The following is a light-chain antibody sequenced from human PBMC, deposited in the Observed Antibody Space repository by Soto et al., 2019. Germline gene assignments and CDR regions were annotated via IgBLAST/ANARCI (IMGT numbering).Light chain of an antibody. V-gene: IGLV2-23*01. CDR3: CSYAGSSTHVV. J-gene: IGLJ2*01. Sequence: QSALTQPASVSGSPGQSITISCTGTSSDVGTYNLVSWYQQHPGKAPKLIIYEGTKRPSGVSNRFSGSKSDNTASLTISGLQAEDEADYYCCSYAGSSTHVVFGGGTKVTVL. CDR1: SSDVGTYNL. CDR2: EGT.